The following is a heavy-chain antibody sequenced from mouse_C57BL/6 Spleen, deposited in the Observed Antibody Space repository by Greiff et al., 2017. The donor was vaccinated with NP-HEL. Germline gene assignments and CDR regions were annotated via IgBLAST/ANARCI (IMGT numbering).Heavy chain of an antibody. V-gene: IGHV3-1*01. D-gene: IGHD1-1*01. CDR3: ARRRALTTVDWYFDV. CDR1: GYSITSGYD. Sequence: EVQLVESGPGMVKPSQSLSLTCTVTGYSITSGYDWHWIRHFPGNKLEWMGYISYSGSTNYNPSLKSRISITHDTSKNHFFLKLNSVTTEDTATYYCARRRALTTVDWYFDVWGTGTTVTVSS. CDR2: ISYSGST. J-gene: IGHJ1*03.